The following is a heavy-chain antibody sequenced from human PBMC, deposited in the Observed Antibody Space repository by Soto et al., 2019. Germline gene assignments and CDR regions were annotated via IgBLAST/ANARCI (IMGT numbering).Heavy chain of an antibody. CDR2: IKQDGSEK. CDR3: ARYYSAVTTQYYYYYGMDV. CDR1: GFTFSSYW. Sequence: PVGSLRLSCAASGFTFSSYWMSWVRQAPGKGLEWVANIKQDGSEKYYVDSVKGRFTISRDNAKNSLYLQMNSLRAEDTAVYHCARYYSAVTTQYYYYYGMDVWGQGTTVTVSS. V-gene: IGHV3-7*03. J-gene: IGHJ6*02. D-gene: IGHD4-17*01.